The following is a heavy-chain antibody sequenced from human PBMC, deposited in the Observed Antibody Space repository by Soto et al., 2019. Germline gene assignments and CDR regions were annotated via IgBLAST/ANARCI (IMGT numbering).Heavy chain of an antibody. D-gene: IGHD6-19*01. J-gene: IGHJ4*02. Sequence: SLTCTVSGGSISSSSYYWGWIRQPPGKGLEWIGSIYYSGSTFYNPSLKSRITISVDTSKNQFSLKLISVTAADTAVYYCARLRYITGWTLHFDFWGQGTLVTVSS. CDR3: ARLRYITGWTLHFDF. V-gene: IGHV4-39*01. CDR2: IYYSGST. CDR1: GGSISSSSYY.